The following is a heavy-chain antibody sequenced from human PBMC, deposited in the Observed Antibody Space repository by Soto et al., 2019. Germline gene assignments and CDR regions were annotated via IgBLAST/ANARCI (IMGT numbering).Heavy chain of an antibody. Sequence: QVQLQESGPGLVKPSETLSLTCTVSGGSINGYHWNWIRQPAGKGLEWIGRIYSDGSTNYNPSLKSRVSMSVDTSKNQFSLKLISVTAADTAMYFCSREYSYHFDPWGQGTLVTVSS. J-gene: IGHJ5*02. D-gene: IGHD5-18*01. CDR1: GGSINGYH. CDR3: SREYSYHFDP. V-gene: IGHV4-4*07. CDR2: IYSDGST.